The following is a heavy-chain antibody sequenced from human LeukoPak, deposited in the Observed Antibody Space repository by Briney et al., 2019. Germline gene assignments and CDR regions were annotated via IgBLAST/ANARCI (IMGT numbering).Heavy chain of an antibody. CDR2: ISPADSFT. CDR1: GYRFSTYW. J-gene: IGHJ5*01. Sequence: RGESLKISCKGSGYRFSTYWIAWVRRMPGKGVEWMGMISPADSFTRYSPSFQGQVTMSADKSINTAYLQWSSLNAWARAMGYCAGYWWGPDIADAANWFDPWGQGTLVTVTS. CDR3: AGYWWGPDIADAANWFDP. V-gene: IGHV5-51*01. D-gene: IGHD2-8*02.